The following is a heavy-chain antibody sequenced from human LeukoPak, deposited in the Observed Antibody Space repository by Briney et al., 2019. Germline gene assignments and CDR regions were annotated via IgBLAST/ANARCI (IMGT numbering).Heavy chain of an antibody. CDR2: INHSGST. J-gene: IGHJ6*03. Sequence: SETLSLTCAVYGGSFSGYYWSWIRQPPGKGLEWIGEINHSGSTNYNPSLKSRVTVSVDTSKNQFSLKLSSVTAADTAVYYCAVKGGGAAYYYYMDVWGKGTTVTVSS. V-gene: IGHV4-34*01. D-gene: IGHD3-16*01. CDR1: GGSFSGYY. CDR3: AVKGGGAAYYYYMDV.